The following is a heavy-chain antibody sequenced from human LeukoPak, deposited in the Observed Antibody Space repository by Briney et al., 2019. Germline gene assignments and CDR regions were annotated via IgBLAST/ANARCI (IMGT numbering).Heavy chain of an antibody. Sequence: PGGSLRLSCAASGFTFSSYAMSWVRQTPGKGLEWVSAISGSGGSTYYADSVKGRFTISRDSSRNTLYLQMNSLRAEDTAVYYCARGRGYSGYHFDYRGQGTLVTVSS. CDR3: ARGRGYSGYHFDY. V-gene: IGHV3-23*01. D-gene: IGHD5-12*01. J-gene: IGHJ4*02. CDR2: ISGSGGST. CDR1: GFTFSSYA.